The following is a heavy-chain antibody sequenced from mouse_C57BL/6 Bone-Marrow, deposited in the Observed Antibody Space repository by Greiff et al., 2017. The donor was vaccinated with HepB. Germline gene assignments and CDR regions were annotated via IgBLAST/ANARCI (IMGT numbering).Heavy chain of an antibody. CDR1: GYTFTSYW. J-gene: IGHJ2*01. CDR2: IDPSDSYT. D-gene: IGHD4-1*01. Sequence: QVQLQQPGAELVRPGTSVKLSCKASGYTFTSYWMHWVKQRPGQGLEWIGVIDPSDSYTNYNQKFKGKATLTVDTSSSTAYMQLSSLTSEDSAVYYCAELTGTDYWGQGTTLTVSS. CDR3: AELTGTDY. V-gene: IGHV1-59*01.